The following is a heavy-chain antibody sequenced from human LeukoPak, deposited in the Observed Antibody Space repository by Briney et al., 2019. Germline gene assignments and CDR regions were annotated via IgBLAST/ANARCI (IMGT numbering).Heavy chain of an antibody. CDR2: INPNSGGT. V-gene: IGHV1-2*02. CDR1: GYTFTGYY. D-gene: IGHD1-26*01. CDR3: ARVVRSGSHIDY. J-gene: IGHJ4*02. Sequence: ASVKVSCKASGYTFTGYYMHWVRPAPGQGLEWMGWINPNSGGTNYAQKFQGRVTMTRDTSISTAYMEPSRLRSDDTAVYYCARVVRSGSHIDYWSQGTLVTVSS.